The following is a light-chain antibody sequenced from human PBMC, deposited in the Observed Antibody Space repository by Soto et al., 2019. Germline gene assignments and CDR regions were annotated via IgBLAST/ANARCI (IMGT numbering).Light chain of an antibody. CDR3: QQSYSAPLT. Sequence: DIQMTQSPSSLSASVGDRVTITCRASQSISSNLNWYQQKPGKAPNLLIYAASSLQSGVPSRISASGSGTDFTLTIGSLQPEDFATYYCQQSYSAPLTFGPGTKVDIK. CDR2: AAS. CDR1: QSISSN. V-gene: IGKV1-39*01. J-gene: IGKJ3*01.